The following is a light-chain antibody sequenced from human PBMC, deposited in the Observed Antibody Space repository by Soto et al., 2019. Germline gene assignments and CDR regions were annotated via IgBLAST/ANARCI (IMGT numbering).Light chain of an antibody. Sequence: QSVLTQPRSVSGSPGQSVAISCTGTSSDIGGYNYVSWFQQHPGKAPKLMIYDVSKWPSGVPDRFSDSKSGNTASLTISGLQAEDEADYYCCSYAGTYTYVFGTGTKVTVL. J-gene: IGLJ1*01. CDR3: CSYAGTYTYV. CDR1: SSDIGGYNY. V-gene: IGLV2-11*01. CDR2: DVS.